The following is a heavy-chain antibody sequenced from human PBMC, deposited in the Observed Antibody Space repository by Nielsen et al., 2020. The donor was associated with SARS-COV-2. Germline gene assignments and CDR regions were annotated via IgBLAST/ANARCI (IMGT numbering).Heavy chain of an antibody. CDR3: ARDSCSGGSCFYHYYGMDV. CDR2: IYYSGST. Sequence: SETLSLTCTVSGGSISSGGYYWSWIRQHPGKGLEWIGYIYYSGSTNYNPSLKSRVTISVDTSKNQFSLKLSSVTAADTAVYYCARDSCSGGSCFYHYYGMDVWGQGTTVTVSS. CDR1: GGSISSGGYY. V-gene: IGHV4-61*08. J-gene: IGHJ6*02. D-gene: IGHD2-15*01.